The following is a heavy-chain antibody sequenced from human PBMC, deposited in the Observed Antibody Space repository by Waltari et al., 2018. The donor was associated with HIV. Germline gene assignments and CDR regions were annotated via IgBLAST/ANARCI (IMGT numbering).Heavy chain of an antibody. CDR2: INTDGSST. CDR1: GFTFSSYW. Sequence: EVQLVESGGGLVQPGGSLRLSCAASGFTFSSYWMHWVRQAPGTGLVWDARINTDGSSTSYADSVKGRFTISRDTAKNTLNLQMNRLRAEDTAVYYCARDLYYGSGISGGMDVWGQGTTVTVSS. CDR3: ARDLYYGSGISGGMDV. J-gene: IGHJ6*02. D-gene: IGHD3-10*01. V-gene: IGHV3-74*01.